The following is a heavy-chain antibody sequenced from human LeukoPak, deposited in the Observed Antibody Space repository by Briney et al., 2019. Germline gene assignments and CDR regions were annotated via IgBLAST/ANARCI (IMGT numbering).Heavy chain of an antibody. CDR2: IYTSGST. CDR1: GGSISSGSYY. D-gene: IGHD3-3*01. CDR3: ARLYYDFWSPQDWFDP. J-gene: IGHJ5*02. V-gene: IGHV4-61*02. Sequence: PSQALSLTCTVSGGSISSGSYYWSWIRQPAGKGLEWIGRIYTSGSTNYNPSLKSRVTISVDTSKNQFSLKLGSVTAADTAVHYCARLYYDFWSPQDWFDPWGQGTLVTVSS.